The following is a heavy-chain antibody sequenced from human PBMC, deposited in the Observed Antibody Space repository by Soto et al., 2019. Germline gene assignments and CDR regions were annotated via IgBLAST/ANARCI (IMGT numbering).Heavy chain of an antibody. CDR1: GGTFSSYA. CDR2: IIPIFGTA. Sequence: VAPVKVSCKASGGTFSSYAISWVRQAPGQGLEWMGGIIPIFGTANYAQKFQGRVTITADESTSTAYMELSSLRSEDTAVYYCARRYCSGGSCYSYYYYYGMDVWGQGTTVTVSS. J-gene: IGHJ6*02. CDR3: ARRYCSGGSCYSYYYYYGMDV. D-gene: IGHD2-15*01. V-gene: IGHV1-69*13.